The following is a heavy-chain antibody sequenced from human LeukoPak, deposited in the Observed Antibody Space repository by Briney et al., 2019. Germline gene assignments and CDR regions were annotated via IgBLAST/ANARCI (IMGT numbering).Heavy chain of an antibody. CDR2: INWNGGST. Sequence: GGSLRLSCAASGFTFDDYGLSWVRQAPGKGLEWVSTINWNGGSTGYADSVKGRFTISRDNSKNTLYLQMNSLRAEDTAVYYCAKSPPPSSGWYGAQERVGYFDYWGQGTLVTVSS. D-gene: IGHD6-19*01. V-gene: IGHV3-20*04. CDR3: AKSPPPSSGWYGAQERVGYFDY. J-gene: IGHJ4*02. CDR1: GFTFDDYG.